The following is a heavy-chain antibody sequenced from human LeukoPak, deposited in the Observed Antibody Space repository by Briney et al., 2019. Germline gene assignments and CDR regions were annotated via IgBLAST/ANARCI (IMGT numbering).Heavy chain of an antibody. D-gene: IGHD5-24*01. CDR3: ARGDGYGFSYYFDY. Sequence: GASVKVSCTPSGYTFTGYYMHWVRQAPGQGLEWMGWINPNSGGTNYAQKFQGRVTMTRDTSISTAYMELSRLRSDDTAVYYCARGDGYGFSYYFDYWGQGTLVTVSS. CDR1: GYTFTGYY. V-gene: IGHV1-2*02. J-gene: IGHJ4*02. CDR2: INPNSGGT.